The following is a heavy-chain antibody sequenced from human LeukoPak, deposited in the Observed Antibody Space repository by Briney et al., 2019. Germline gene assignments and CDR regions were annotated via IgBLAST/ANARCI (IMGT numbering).Heavy chain of an antibody. CDR2: INHSGST. CDR3: AGVLGYCSGGSCYSDY. CDR1: GGSFSGYY. Sequence: PSETLSLTCAVYGGSFSGYYWSWVRQPPGKGLEWIGEINHSGSTNYNPSLKSRVTISVDTSKNQFSLKLSSVTAADTAVYYCAGVLGYCSGGSCYSDYWGQGTLVTVSS. D-gene: IGHD2-15*01. V-gene: IGHV4-34*01. J-gene: IGHJ4*02.